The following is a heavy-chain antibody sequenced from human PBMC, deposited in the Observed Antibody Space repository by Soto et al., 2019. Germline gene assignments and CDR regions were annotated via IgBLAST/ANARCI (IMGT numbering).Heavy chain of an antibody. CDR3: AHRLYASSDDAFDI. CDR2: IYWDDEK. CDR1: GFSLTTSGVG. D-gene: IGHD6-6*01. J-gene: IGHJ3*02. V-gene: IGHV2-5*02. Sequence: QITLKDSGPTLVKPTQTLTLTCTCSGFSLTTSGVGGGWLRQPQGKDLEWLALIYWDDEKRYSPSLQSRLTITKDTSKNQVDLTVTNMNPTDTGTYYCAHRLYASSDDAFDIWGQGTMVYVSS.